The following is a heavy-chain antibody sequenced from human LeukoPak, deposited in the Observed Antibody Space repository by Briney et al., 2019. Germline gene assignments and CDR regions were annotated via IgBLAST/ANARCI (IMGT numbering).Heavy chain of an antibody. Sequence: GGSLRLSCAVSGFYFTDYAMSWARQAPGKGLEWLSAVSGNGDTKDYVDSVKGRFTISRDNSRNTVHLQIDNLRTEDTAVYYCARGSTSTAPGWVYWGHGTPVTVSS. J-gene: IGHJ4*01. V-gene: IGHV3-23*01. CDR2: VSGNGDTK. CDR3: ARGSTSTAPGWVY. CDR1: GFYFTDYA. D-gene: IGHD2-21*02.